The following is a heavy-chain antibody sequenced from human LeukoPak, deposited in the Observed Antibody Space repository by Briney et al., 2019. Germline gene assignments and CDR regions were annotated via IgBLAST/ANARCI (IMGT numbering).Heavy chain of an antibody. V-gene: IGHV1-46*01. D-gene: IGHD2-2*01. CDR2: INPSGGST. CDR1: GYTFTSYY. CDR3: AREGDCCSSTSCYSCAFDI. J-gene: IGHJ3*02. Sequence: ASVKVSCKASGYTFTSYYMHWVRQAPGQGLEWMGIINPSGGSTSYAQKFQGRVTITADKSTSTAYMELSSLRSDDTAVYYCAREGDCCSSTSCYSCAFDIWGQGTMVTVSS.